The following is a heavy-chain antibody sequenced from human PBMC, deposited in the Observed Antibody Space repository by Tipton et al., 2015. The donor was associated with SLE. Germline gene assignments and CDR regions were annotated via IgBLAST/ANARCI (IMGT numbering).Heavy chain of an antibody. V-gene: IGHV1-2*02. J-gene: IGHJ5*02. CDR2: LYPNNGGT. CDR3: ARAGPPDYGGRTSNWGFNWFDP. Sequence: QVQLVQSGAEVKQPGASVRVSYKASGSTFTGYYLHWVRQAPGQGLEWMGWLYPNNGGTKYARKFQGRVTMTRGTSITTAYMELSSLTSDDTAVYYCARAGPPDYGGRTSNWGFNWFDPWGQGTLVAVSS. CDR1: GSTFTGYY. D-gene: IGHD4-23*01.